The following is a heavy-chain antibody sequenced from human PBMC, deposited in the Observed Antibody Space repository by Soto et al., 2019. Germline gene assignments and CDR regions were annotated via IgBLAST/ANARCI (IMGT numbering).Heavy chain of an antibody. J-gene: IGHJ4*02. CDR2: ISAYNGNT. CDR1: GYTFTIYG. Sequence: ASLKVSCKASGYTFTIYGISWVLQAPGEGLEWMGWISAYNGNTNYAQKLQGRVTMTTDTSTSTAYMELRSLRSDDTALNYGARGRITLFRGIEYWGQGTLVTVSS. D-gene: IGHD3-10*01. CDR3: ARGRITLFRGIEY. V-gene: IGHV1-18*01.